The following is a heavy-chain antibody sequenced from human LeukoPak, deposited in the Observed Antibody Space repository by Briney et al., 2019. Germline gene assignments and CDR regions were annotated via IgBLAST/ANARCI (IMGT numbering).Heavy chain of an antibody. V-gene: IGHV4-59*01. CDR2: IYYSGST. Sequence: SETLSLTCTVSGGSISSYYWSWIRQPPGKGLEWIGCIYYSGSTNYNPSLKSRVTISVDTSKNQFSLKLSSVTAADTAVYYCARGADSSSWYNYYYYGMDVWGQGTTVTVSS. J-gene: IGHJ6*02. CDR1: GGSISSYY. CDR3: ARGADSSSWYNYYYYGMDV. D-gene: IGHD6-13*01.